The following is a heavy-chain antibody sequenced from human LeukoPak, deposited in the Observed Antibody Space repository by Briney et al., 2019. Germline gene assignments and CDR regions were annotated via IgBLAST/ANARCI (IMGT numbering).Heavy chain of an antibody. CDR2: IIPIFHTA. CDR1: GGTISSYA. CDR3: TRRGCSSTSCYYFDY. J-gene: IGHJ4*02. V-gene: IGHV1-69*13. D-gene: IGHD2-2*01. Sequence: ASVTVSCKASGGTISSYAISWVRQAPGQGLEWMGGIIPIFHTAHYAQKFQGRVTITADEFTSTAYMELSSLTSDDTAVYSCTRRGCSSTSCYYFDYWGQGTLVTVSS.